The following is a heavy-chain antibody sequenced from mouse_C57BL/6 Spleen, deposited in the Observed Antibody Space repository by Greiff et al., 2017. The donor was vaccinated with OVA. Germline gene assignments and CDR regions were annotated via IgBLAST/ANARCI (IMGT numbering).Heavy chain of an antibody. D-gene: IGHD2-10*02. CDR3: ARDDGTGYGNDVVYAMDY. CDR1: GFTFSSYA. Sequence: EVQLVEPGGGLVKPGGSLKLSCAASGFTFSSYAMSWVRQTPEKRLEWVATISDGSSYTYYPDNVKGRFTISRDKAKNNLYLQMSHLKSEDTAMYYCARDDGTGYGNDVVYAMDYWGQGTSVTVSS. J-gene: IGHJ4*01. V-gene: IGHV5-4*01. CDR2: ISDGSSYT.